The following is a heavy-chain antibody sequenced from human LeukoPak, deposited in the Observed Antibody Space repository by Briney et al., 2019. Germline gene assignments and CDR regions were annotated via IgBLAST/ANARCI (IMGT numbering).Heavy chain of an antibody. Sequence: GASVKVSCKTSGYTFTSHYIHWVRQAPGQGLEWMGVMHPSAGTTSYAQKFRDRVSLTRDTSTATVFMELTGLTSEDAAVYFCARSYRSGWLSYFDFWGQGTLVTVSS. CDR1: GYTFTSHY. D-gene: IGHD6-19*01. J-gene: IGHJ4*02. V-gene: IGHV1-46*01. CDR3: ARSYRSGWLSYFDF. CDR2: MHPSAGTT.